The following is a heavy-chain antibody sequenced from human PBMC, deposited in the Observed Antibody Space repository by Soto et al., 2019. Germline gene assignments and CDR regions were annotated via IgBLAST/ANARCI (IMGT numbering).Heavy chain of an antibody. V-gene: IGHV3-53*01. Sequence: GGSLRLSCAVCGFTVRANYMSWVRQAPGKGLEWVSVIYSGGTTYYADSVKGRFIISRDISKNTLYLQMNILRAEDKAVYYCNGYGYWGQGTLVTVS. J-gene: IGHJ4*02. CDR1: GFTVRANY. D-gene: IGHD5-12*01. CDR2: IYSGGTT. CDR3: NGYGY.